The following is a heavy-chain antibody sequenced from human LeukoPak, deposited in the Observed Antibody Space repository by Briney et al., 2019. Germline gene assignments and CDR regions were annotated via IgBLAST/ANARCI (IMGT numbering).Heavy chain of an antibody. CDR3: ARCKDYYVSGSYYETFDY. D-gene: IGHD3-10*01. V-gene: IGHV4-39*07. Sequence: SETLSLTCTVSGDSISSNNYYWAWIRQPPGKGLEWIGSIPYSGSTYYNPSLKSRVTMSVDTSKNQFSLKLSSVTAADTAVYYCARCKDYYVSGSYYETFDYWGQGTLVTVSS. J-gene: IGHJ4*02. CDR1: GDSISSNNYY. CDR2: IPYSGST.